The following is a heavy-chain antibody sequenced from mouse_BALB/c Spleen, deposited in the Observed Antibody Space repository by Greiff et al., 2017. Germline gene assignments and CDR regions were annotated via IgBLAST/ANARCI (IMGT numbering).Heavy chain of an antibody. CDR2: INPSNGGT. J-gene: IGHJ2*01. CDR3: TIEGRYFSYYFDY. V-gene: IGHV1S16*01. CDR1: GYTFTSYW. Sequence: QVQLQQPGAELVKPGASVKLSCKASGYTFTSYWMYWVKLRPGQGFEWIGEINPSNGGTNYNEKFKRKATLTVDKSSSTAYMQLSSLTSEDSAVYYCTIEGRYFSYYFDYWGQGTTLTVSS. D-gene: IGHD2-14*01.